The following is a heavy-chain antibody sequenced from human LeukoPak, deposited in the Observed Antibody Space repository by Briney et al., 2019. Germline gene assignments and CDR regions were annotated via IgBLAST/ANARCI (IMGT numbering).Heavy chain of an antibody. CDR3: AKGGTSNYYYYYYMDV. D-gene: IGHD1-14*01. CDR1: GFTFSSYA. V-gene: IGHV3-23*01. J-gene: IGHJ6*03. CDR2: ISGSGGST. Sequence: PGGSLRLSCAAPGFTFSSYAMSWVRQAPGKGLEWVSAISGSGGSTYYADSVKGRFTISRDNSKNTLYLQMNSLRAEDTAVYYCAKGGTSNYYYYYYMDVWGKGTTVTVSS.